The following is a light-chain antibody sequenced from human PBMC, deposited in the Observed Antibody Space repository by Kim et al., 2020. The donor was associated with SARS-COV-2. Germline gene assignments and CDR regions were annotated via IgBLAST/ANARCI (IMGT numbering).Light chain of an antibody. CDR2: RNN. Sequence: RQTATLTCTGNSNNVGNEGAAWLQQHQGHPPKLLSYRNNNRPSGISDRLSASRSGNTASLTITGLQPEDEADYYCSAWDSSLSAWVFGGGTKLTVL. CDR3: SAWDSSLSAWV. J-gene: IGLJ2*01. CDR1: SNNVGNEG. V-gene: IGLV10-54*01.